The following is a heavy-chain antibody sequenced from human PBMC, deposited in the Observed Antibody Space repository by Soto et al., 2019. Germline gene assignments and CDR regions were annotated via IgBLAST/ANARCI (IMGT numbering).Heavy chain of an antibody. CDR2: ISYDGSNK. Sequence: QVQLVESGGGVVQPGRSLRLSCAASGFTFSSYAMHWVRQAPGKGLEWVAVISYDGSNKYYADSVKGRFTISRDNSKNTLYLQMNSLRAEDTGVYYCAKGGVGSTSNAFDIWGQGTMVTVSS. V-gene: IGHV3-30-3*01. J-gene: IGHJ3*02. D-gene: IGHD1-26*01. CDR3: AKGGVGSTSNAFDI. CDR1: GFTFSSYA.